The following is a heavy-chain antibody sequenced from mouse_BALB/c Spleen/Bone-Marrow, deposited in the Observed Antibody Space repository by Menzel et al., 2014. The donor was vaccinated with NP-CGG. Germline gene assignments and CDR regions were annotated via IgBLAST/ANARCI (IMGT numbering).Heavy chain of an antibody. CDR1: GFTFSSYT. D-gene: IGHD2-3*01. J-gene: IGHJ4*01. CDR3: TRDLYDGYYYYAMDY. CDR2: ISSGGSYT. V-gene: IGHV5-6-4*01. Sequence: EVNVVESGGGLVKPAGSLKLSCAASGFTFSSYTMSWVRLTPEKRLEWVATISSGGSYTYYPDSVKGRFTISRDNAKNTLYLQMSSLKSEDTAMYYCTRDLYDGYYYYAMDYWGQGTSVTVSS.